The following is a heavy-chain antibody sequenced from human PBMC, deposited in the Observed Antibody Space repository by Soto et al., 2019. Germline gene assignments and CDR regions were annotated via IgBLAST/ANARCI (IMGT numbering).Heavy chain of an antibody. CDR1: GGSISSGGYY. CDR2: IYYSGST. Sequence: SETLSLTCTVSGGSISSGGYYWSWIRQHPGKGLEWIGYIYYSGSTYYNPSLKSRVTISVDTSKNQFSLKLSSVTAADTAVYNCERAGRIWFGESHWGQGTLVTVSS. D-gene: IGHD3-10*01. CDR3: ERAGRIWFGESH. V-gene: IGHV4-31*03. J-gene: IGHJ4*02.